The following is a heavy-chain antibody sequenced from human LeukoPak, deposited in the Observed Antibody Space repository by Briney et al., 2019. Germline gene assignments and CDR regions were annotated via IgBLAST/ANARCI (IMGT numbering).Heavy chain of an antibody. D-gene: IGHD2/OR15-2a*01. J-gene: IGHJ4*02. V-gene: IGHV4-59*12. CDR1: VGSISTYY. CDR2: IYYSGST. Sequence: SETLSLTCTVSVGSISTYYWSWIRQPPGKGLEWIGYIYYSGSTNYNPSLKSRVTISVDTSKNQFSLKLSSVTAADTAVYYCARGSINIGFDYWGQGTLVTVSS. CDR3: ARGSINIGFDY.